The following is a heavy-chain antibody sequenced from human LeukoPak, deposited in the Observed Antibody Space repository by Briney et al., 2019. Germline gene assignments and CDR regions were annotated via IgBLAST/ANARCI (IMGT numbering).Heavy chain of an antibody. CDR2: IYYSGST. V-gene: IGHV4-39*01. J-gene: IGHJ4*02. CDR3: ARRDRYSYASGFDY. Sequence: PSETLSLTCTVSGGSISSSSYYWGWIRQPPGKGLEWIGSIYYSGSTYYNPSLKSRVTISVDTSKNQFSLKLSSVTAADTAMYYCARRDRYSYASGFDYWGQGTLVTVSS. D-gene: IGHD5-18*01. CDR1: GGSISSSSYY.